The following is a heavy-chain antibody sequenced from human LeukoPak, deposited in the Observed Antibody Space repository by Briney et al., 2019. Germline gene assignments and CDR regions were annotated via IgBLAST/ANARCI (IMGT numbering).Heavy chain of an antibody. CDR1: GGSISSGHYY. CDR3: ARDFYGSGIYFDY. V-gene: IGHV4-39*07. D-gene: IGHD3-10*01. Sequence: SETLSLTCTVSGGSISSGHYYWGWIRQPPGKGLEWIGSIYYRGSTYYDPSLKSRVTISVDTSKNQFSLKLSSVTAADTAVYYCARDFYGSGIYFDYWGQGTLVTVSS. J-gene: IGHJ4*02. CDR2: IYYRGST.